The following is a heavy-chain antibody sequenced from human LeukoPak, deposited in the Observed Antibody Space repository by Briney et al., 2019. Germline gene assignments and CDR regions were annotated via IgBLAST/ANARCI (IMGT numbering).Heavy chain of an antibody. CDR3: ARVKQQRGSLLGY. CDR1: GYTFTGSY. V-gene: IGHV1-2*04. Sequence: ASVKASCKASGYTFTGSYMHWVRQAPGQGLEWRGWINPNSGGTNYAQKFQGWVTMTRDTSISTAYMELSRLRSDDTAVYYCARVKQQRGSLLGYWGQGTLVTVSS. J-gene: IGHJ4*02. CDR2: INPNSGGT. D-gene: IGHD6-13*01.